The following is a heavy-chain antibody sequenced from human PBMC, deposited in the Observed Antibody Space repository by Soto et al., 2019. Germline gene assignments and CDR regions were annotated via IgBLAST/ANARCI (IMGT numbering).Heavy chain of an antibody. CDR3: ARPLKSGSHSLDY. CDR1: GYSFSNYW. D-gene: IGHD1-26*01. J-gene: IGHJ4*02. Sequence: RGESLKISCKGSGYSFSNYWIAWVRQMPGKGLEWMGIIYPGDSDTRYSPSFQGQVTISADKSISTAYLQWSSLKASDTAMYYCARPLKSGSHSLDYWGQGALVTVSS. V-gene: IGHV5-51*01. CDR2: IYPGDSDT.